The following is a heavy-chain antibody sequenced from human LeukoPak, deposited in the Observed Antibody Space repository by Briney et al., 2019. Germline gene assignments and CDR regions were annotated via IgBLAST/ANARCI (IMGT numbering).Heavy chain of an antibody. CDR2: IRSDGSNK. J-gene: IGHJ4*02. Sequence: PGGSLRLSCAASGFTFSSYAMHWVRQAPGKGLEWVAFIRSDGSNKSYADSVKGRFTISRDNSKNTLYLQMNSLRTEDTAVYYCASFGDCSSTSCFSFDYWGQGTLVTVSS. CDR3: ASFGDCSSTSCFSFDY. D-gene: IGHD2-2*01. V-gene: IGHV3-30*02. CDR1: GFTFSSYA.